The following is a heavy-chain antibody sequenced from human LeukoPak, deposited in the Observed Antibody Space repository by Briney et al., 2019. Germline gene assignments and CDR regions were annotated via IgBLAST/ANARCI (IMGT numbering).Heavy chain of an antibody. CDR3: AKVPRAGYCSSTSCFLHYYFDY. V-gene: IGHV3-23*01. D-gene: IGHD2-2*01. Sequence: GGSLRLSCAASGFTFSNYAMSWVRQAPGKGLEWVSTISSSGGNTYYADSVKGRFTISRDNSKNTLYLQMNSLRAEDTAVYYCAKVPRAGYCSSTSCFLHYYFDYWGQGTLVTVSS. CDR2: ISSSGGNT. CDR1: GFTFSNYA. J-gene: IGHJ4*02.